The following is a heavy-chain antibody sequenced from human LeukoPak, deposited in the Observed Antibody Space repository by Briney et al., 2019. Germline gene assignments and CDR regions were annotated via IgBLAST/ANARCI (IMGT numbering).Heavy chain of an antibody. Sequence: PSETLSLTCTVSGGSISSSRYYWGWIRQPPGKGLEWIGSIYYSGSTYYNPSLKSRVTISVDTSRNQFSLKLSSVTAADTAVYYCARLADYYDSSGSFDYWGQGTLSPSPQ. J-gene: IGHJ4*02. CDR3: ARLADYYDSSGSFDY. V-gene: IGHV4-39*01. D-gene: IGHD3-22*01. CDR2: IYYSGST. CDR1: GGSISSSRYY.